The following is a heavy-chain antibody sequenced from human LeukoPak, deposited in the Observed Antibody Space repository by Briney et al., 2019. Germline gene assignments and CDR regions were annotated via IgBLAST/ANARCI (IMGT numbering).Heavy chain of an antibody. D-gene: IGHD5-24*01. V-gene: IGHV3-66*01. CDR1: GLSVSSNF. CDR3: ARPQYGYNMGPIDY. Sequence: PGGSLRLSCAATGLSVSSNFMSWVRQAPGKGLEWVSVIYSGGSTYYADSVKGRFTISRDNSKNTLYLQMNSLRAEDTAVYYCARPQYGYNMGPIDYWGQGTLVTVSS. CDR2: IYSGGST. J-gene: IGHJ4*02.